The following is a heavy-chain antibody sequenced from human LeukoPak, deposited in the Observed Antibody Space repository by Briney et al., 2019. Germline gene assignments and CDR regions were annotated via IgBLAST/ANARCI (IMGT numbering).Heavy chain of an antibody. V-gene: IGHV3-23*01. CDR1: GFTFSSCA. D-gene: IGHD3-22*01. CDR3: AKVSGYYYDSSGYYPDY. CDR2: ISGSGGST. Sequence: PGGSLRLSCAASGFTFSSCAMSWVRQAPGKGLEWVSAISGSGGSTYYADSVKGRFTISRDNSKNTLYLQMTSLRAEDTAVYYCAKVSGYYYDSSGYYPDYWGQGTLVTVSS. J-gene: IGHJ4*02.